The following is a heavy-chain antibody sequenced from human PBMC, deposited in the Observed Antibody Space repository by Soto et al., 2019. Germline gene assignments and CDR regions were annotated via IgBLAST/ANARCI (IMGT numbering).Heavy chain of an antibody. D-gene: IGHD3-10*01. CDR2: ISGSGGST. Sequence: EAQLLESGGGLVQPGGSLRLSCAASGFTFSSYAMSWVRQAPGKGLEWVSAISGSGGSTYYADSVKGRFTISRDNSKNTLYLQMNSLRAEDTAVYYCAYGSGSYIVPGAFDIWGQGTMVTVSS. V-gene: IGHV3-23*01. J-gene: IGHJ3*02. CDR3: AYGSGSYIVPGAFDI. CDR1: GFTFSSYA.